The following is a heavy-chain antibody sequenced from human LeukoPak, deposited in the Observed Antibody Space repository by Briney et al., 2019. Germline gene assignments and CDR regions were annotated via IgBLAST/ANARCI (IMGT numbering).Heavy chain of an antibody. CDR3: AKERSFGTWLGDY. J-gene: IGHJ4*02. CDR2: ISGSGGGT. Sequence: GGSLRLSCAASGFTFSSYAMTWVRQAPGKGLEWVSAISGSGGGTYYADSVKGRFTISRDNSKNTLYLQMNSLRAEYTAVYYCAKERSFGTWLGDYWGQGALVTVSS. V-gene: IGHV3-23*01. D-gene: IGHD2/OR15-2a*01. CDR1: GFTFSSYA.